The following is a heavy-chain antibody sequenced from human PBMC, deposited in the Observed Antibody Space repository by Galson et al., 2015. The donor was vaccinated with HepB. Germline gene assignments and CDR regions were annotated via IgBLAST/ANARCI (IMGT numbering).Heavy chain of an antibody. Sequence: SLRLSCAASGFTFSSYWMSWVRQAPGKGLEWVANIKQDGSEKYYVDSVKGRFTISRDNAKNSLYLQMNSLRAEDTAVYYCARDRSNYVSGYFDYWGQGTLVTVSS. V-gene: IGHV3-7*01. CDR3: ARDRSNYVSGYFDY. J-gene: IGHJ4*02. CDR1: GFTFSSYW. D-gene: IGHD4-11*01. CDR2: IKQDGSEK.